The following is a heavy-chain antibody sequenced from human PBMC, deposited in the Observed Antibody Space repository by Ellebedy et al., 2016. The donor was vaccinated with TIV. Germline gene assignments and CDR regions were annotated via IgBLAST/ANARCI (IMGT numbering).Heavy chain of an antibody. CDR1: GFTFSSYG. Sequence: GESLKISCAASGFTFSSYGMHWVRQAPGKGLEWVAVIWYDGSNKYYADSVKGRFTISRDNSKNTLYLQMNSLRAEDTAVYYCARDFLYRLRPAQLDYWGQGTLVTVSS. CDR2: IWYDGSNK. J-gene: IGHJ4*02. V-gene: IGHV3-33*01. D-gene: IGHD2-15*01. CDR3: ARDFLYRLRPAQLDY.